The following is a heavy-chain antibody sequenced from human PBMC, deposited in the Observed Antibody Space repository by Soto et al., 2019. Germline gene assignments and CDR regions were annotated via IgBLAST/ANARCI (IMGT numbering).Heavy chain of an antibody. CDR3: ARDNRDYYGSGSSVRYYYYGMDV. D-gene: IGHD3-10*01. Sequence: ASVKVSCKASGGTFSSYAISWVRRAPGQGLEWMGGIIPIFGTANYAQKFQGRVTITADESTSTAYMELSSLRSEDTAVYYCARDNRDYYGSGSSVRYYYYGMDVWGQGTTVTVSS. J-gene: IGHJ6*02. V-gene: IGHV1-69*13. CDR1: GGTFSSYA. CDR2: IIPIFGTA.